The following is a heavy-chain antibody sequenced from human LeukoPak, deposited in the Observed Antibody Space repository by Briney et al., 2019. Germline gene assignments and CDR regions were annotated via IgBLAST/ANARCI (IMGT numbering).Heavy chain of an antibody. CDR3: ARLSGDGYDSPGHDY. CDR1: GASTSSHC. CDR2: AFHSGNT. Sequence: SETLSLTCTVSGASTSSHCWSWIRQPPGKDLEWIGYAFHSGNTNYNPSLKSRITISVDSSKDQFSLKLTSVTAADTAVYYCARLSGDGYDSPGHDYWGQGTLVTVSS. V-gene: IGHV4-59*08. J-gene: IGHJ4*02. D-gene: IGHD5-12*01.